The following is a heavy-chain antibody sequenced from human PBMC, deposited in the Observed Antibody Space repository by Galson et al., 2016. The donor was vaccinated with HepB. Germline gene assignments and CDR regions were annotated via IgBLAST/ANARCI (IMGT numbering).Heavy chain of an antibody. CDR1: GFTFSRYA. V-gene: IGHV3-23*01. CDR2: ISGIDDTT. J-gene: IGHJ6*02. Sequence: SLRLSCAASGFTFSRYAMSWVRRAPGTGLEWVSVISGIDDTTYYADSVKGRFTISRDSSKNTLYLQINTLRAEDTAVYYCASGRTSGSPDYGMDVWGQGATVTVSS. D-gene: IGHD3-10*01. CDR3: ASGRTSGSPDYGMDV.